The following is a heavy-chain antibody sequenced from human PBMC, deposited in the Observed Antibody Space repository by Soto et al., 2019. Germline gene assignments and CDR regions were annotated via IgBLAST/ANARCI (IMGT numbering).Heavy chain of an antibody. Sequence: QVHLVQSGAEVKKPGASVKVSCKGSGYGFTTYGITWVRQAPGQGLEWMAWISAHNGNTNYAQKLQGRVTVTRDTSTSTAYMELRSLRSDDTAVYYCAIGMYGDYWGQGALVTVSS. CDR2: ISAHNGNT. V-gene: IGHV1-18*01. J-gene: IGHJ4*02. D-gene: IGHD2-8*01. CDR3: AIGMYGDY. CDR1: GYGFTTYG.